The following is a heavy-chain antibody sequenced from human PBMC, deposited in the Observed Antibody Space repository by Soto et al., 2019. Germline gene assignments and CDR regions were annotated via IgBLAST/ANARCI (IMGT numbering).Heavy chain of an antibody. CDR3: AGGIVGASLAHFDY. J-gene: IGHJ4*02. CDR2: ISSSSSYI. CDR1: GFTFSSYS. Sequence: PGGSLRLSCAASGFTFSSYSMNWVRQAPGKGLEWVSSISSSSSYIYYADSVKGRFTISRDNAKNSLYLQMNSLRAEDTAVYYCAGGIVGASLAHFDYWGQGTLVTVSS. D-gene: IGHD1-26*01. V-gene: IGHV3-21*01.